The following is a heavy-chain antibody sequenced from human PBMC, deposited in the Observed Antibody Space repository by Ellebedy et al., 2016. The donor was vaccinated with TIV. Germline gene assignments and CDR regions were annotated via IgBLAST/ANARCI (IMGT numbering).Heavy chain of an antibody. CDR3: AKDSGWEHEY. CDR1: GFTFSSYA. J-gene: IGHJ4*02. Sequence: GESLKISCAASGFTFSSYAMHWVRQAPGKGLEWVAVISYDGSNKYYADSVKGRFTISRDNSKNTLYLQMNSLRAEDTALYYCAKDSGWEHEYWGQGTLVTISS. CDR2: ISYDGSNK. D-gene: IGHD3-10*01. V-gene: IGHV3-30-3*01.